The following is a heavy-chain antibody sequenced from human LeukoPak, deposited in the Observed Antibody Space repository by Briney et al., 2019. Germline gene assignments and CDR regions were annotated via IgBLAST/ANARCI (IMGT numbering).Heavy chain of an antibody. CDR3: ARVRGNSCDY. Sequence: ASVKVSCKTSGFRVSDYYLHWVRQAPGQGLEWMGWIRGDTGDTDSPQKFQGRVTMTRDTFSNTAYMELSRLTFDDTAMYFCARVRGNSCDYWGQGTLVTVSS. CDR2: IRGDTGDT. CDR1: GFRVSDYY. D-gene: IGHD6-13*01. J-gene: IGHJ4*02. V-gene: IGHV1-2*02.